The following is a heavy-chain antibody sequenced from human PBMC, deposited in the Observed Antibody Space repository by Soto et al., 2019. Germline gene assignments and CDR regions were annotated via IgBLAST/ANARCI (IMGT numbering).Heavy chain of an antibody. CDR2: ISSGGSSI. CDR1: GFTFSDYY. D-gene: IGHD3-10*01. CDR3: ASLAIGTIIRGAPDF. Sequence: QVHLVESGGGLVKPGGSLRLSCAASGFTFSDYYMTWIRQAPGKGLEWVSYISSGGSSIYYADSVKGRFTISRDNAKNSIYLQMNSLRDEDTAMYYCASLAIGTIIRGAPDFWGQGTLVTVSA. J-gene: IGHJ4*02. V-gene: IGHV3-11*01.